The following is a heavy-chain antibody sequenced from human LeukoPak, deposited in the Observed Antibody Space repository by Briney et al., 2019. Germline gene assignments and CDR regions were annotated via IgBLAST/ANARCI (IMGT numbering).Heavy chain of an antibody. V-gene: IGHV1-58*01. CDR1: GFTFTSPA. CDR3: AAWYDSSGYPDY. J-gene: IGHJ4*02. D-gene: IGHD3-22*01. Sequence: SVKVSCKASGFTFTSPAVQWVRQARGQRLEWIGWIVVGSGNTNYAQKFQERVTITRDMSTSTAYMELSSLRSEDTAVYYCAAWYDSSGYPDYWGQGTLVTVSS. CDR2: IVVGSGNT.